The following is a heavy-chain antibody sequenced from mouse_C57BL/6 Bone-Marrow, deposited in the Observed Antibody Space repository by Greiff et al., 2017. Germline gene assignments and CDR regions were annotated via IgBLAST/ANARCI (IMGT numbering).Heavy chain of an antibody. D-gene: IGHD4-1*01. V-gene: IGHV1-55*01. CDR2: IYPTSGRP. CDR1: GYTFTSYW. CDR3: ARSGPLGRSVDY. Sequence: QVQLQQPGAELVKPGASVKMSCKASGYTFTSYWITWVKQRPGQGLEWIGDIYPTSGRPNYNEKFKSKAILTVDTSSNTAYMQLSSLTSEDSEVFYCARSGPLGRSVDYWGQGTTLTVSS. J-gene: IGHJ2*01.